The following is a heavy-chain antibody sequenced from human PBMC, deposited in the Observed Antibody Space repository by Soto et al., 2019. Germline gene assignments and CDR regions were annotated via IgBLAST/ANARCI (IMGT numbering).Heavy chain of an antibody. V-gene: IGHV3-48*01. D-gene: IGHD3-10*01. CDR1: GFTFSSYS. Sequence: EVQLVESGGGLVQPGGSLRLSCAASGFTFSSYSMNWVRQAPGKGLEWVSYISSSSSTMFYADSVKGRFTISRDNAKKSLYLQMSSLRAEDTAVYYCARAVAAGDYWGQGTLVTVSS. CDR2: ISSSSSTM. CDR3: ARAVAAGDY. J-gene: IGHJ4*02.